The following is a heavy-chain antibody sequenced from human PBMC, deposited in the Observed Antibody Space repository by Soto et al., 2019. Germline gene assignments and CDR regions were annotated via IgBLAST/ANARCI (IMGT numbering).Heavy chain of an antibody. CDR2: IYSGGST. D-gene: IGHD3-10*01. CDR1: GFTVSSNY. V-gene: IGHV3-53*01. Sequence: EVQLVESGGGLIQPGGSLRLSCAASGFTVSSNYMSWVRQAPGKGLEWVSVIYSGGSTYYADSVKGRFTISRDNSKNTLYLQSTSLRAEDTAVYYCARHITMDPLLVYWGQGTLVTVSS. J-gene: IGHJ4*02. CDR3: ARHITMDPLLVY.